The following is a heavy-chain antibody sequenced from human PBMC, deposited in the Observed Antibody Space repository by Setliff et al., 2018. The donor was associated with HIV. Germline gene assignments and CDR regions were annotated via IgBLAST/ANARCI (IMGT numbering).Heavy chain of an antibody. D-gene: IGHD2-8*01. CDR3: ARVRPLGYCSTGACPPDY. J-gene: IGHJ4*02. CDR1: GFTFSDAW. Sequence: LSLTCAASGFTFSDAWMTWVRQAPGKGLEWVGRIKNKNDGATTDYAAPVKGRFTISRDDSKNTLYLQMNSLRADDTAVYYCARVRPLGYCSTGACPPDYWGQGTLVTVSS. CDR2: IKNKNDGATT. V-gene: IGHV3-15*01.